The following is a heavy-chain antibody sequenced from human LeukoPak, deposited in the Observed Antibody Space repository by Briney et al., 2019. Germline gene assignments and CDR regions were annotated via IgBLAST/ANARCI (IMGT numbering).Heavy chain of an antibody. Sequence: SVKVSCKASGGTFSSYAISWVRQAPGQGLEWMGGIIPIFGTANYAQKFQGRVTITTDESTSTAYMELSSLRSEDTAVYYCARGRPSTSSGAFDIWGKGTMVTVSS. D-gene: IGHD6-6*01. V-gene: IGHV1-69*05. CDR1: GGTFSSYA. CDR3: ARGRPSTSSGAFDI. J-gene: IGHJ3*02. CDR2: IIPIFGTA.